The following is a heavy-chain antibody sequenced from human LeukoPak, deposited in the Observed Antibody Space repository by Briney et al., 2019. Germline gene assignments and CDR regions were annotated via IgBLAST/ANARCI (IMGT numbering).Heavy chain of an antibody. Sequence: SETLSLTYTVSGGSISSYYWSWIRQPPGKGLEWIGYIYYSGSTNYNPSLKSRVTISVDTSKNQFSLKLSSVTAADTAVYYCARGATDGDYADYWGQGTLVTVSS. CDR3: ARGATDGDYADY. CDR2: IYYSGST. J-gene: IGHJ4*02. V-gene: IGHV4-59*01. CDR1: GGSISSYY. D-gene: IGHD4-17*01.